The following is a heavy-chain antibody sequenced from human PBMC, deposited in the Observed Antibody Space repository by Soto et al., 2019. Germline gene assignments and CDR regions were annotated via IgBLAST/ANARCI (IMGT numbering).Heavy chain of an antibody. CDR2: ITHSGST. Sequence: PSETLSLTCAPYGGSFSDYYWGWVRQPPGKGLECIAEITHSGSTNYNPSLKSRVTLSLDTSKNQFSLNLTSVTAADAAVYYCARGLRASFGVRLSYYYYGMDVWGQGTAVTVSS. D-gene: IGHD3-10*01. CDR3: ARGLRASFGVRLSYYYYGMDV. V-gene: IGHV4-34*01. J-gene: IGHJ6*02. CDR1: GGSFSDYY.